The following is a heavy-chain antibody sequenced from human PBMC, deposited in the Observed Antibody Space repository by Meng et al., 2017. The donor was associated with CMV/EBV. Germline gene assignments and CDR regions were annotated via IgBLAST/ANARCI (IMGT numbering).Heavy chain of an antibody. CDR1: GGSISSYY. Sequence: SETLSLTCAVYGGSISSYYWSWIRQPPGKGLEWIGYIYYSGSTNYNPSLKSRVTISVDTSKNQFSLKLSSVTAADTAVYYCARVVGDVVVPAATQYYFDYWGQGTLVTVSS. CDR3: ARVVGDVVVPAATQYYFDY. CDR2: IYYSGST. J-gene: IGHJ4*02. D-gene: IGHD2-2*01. V-gene: IGHV4-59*01.